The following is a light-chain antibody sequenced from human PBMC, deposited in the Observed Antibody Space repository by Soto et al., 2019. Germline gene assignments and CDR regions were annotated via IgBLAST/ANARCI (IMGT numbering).Light chain of an antibody. CDR1: SSNMGSNS. CDR2: GDN. Sequence: QSVLTQPPSASGPPGQRVTISCSGSSSNMGSNSVNWYQQLPGTAPKLLIYGDNQRPSGVPDRFSGSKSGTSASLAITGLQSEDEADYYCAAWDGSLHHILFGGGTKVTVL. CDR3: AAWDGSLHHIL. V-gene: IGLV1-44*01. J-gene: IGLJ2*01.